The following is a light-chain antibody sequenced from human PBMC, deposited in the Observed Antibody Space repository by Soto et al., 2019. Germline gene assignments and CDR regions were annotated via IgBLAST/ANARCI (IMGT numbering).Light chain of an antibody. Sequence: QSALTQPASVSGSPGQSITISCTGSSSDVGAYNYVSWYQQHPGKAPRLMIYEVTNRPSGVSNRFSGSKSGNTASLTISGLRAEDEADYYCSPYTSGSTLVVFGGGTQLTVL. V-gene: IGLV2-14*01. CDR2: EVT. CDR3: SPYTSGSTLVV. CDR1: SSDVGAYNY. J-gene: IGLJ2*01.